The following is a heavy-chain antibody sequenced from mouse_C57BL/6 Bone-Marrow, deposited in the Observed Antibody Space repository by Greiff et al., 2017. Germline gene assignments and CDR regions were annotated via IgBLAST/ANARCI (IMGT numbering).Heavy chain of an antibody. CDR1: GYTFTSYW. CDR2: IDPSDSYT. Sequence: QVQLQQPGAELVMPGASVKLSCKASGYTFTSYWMHWVKQRPGQGLEWIGEIDPSDSYTNYNQKFKGKSTLTVDKSSSTAYMQLSSLTSEDSAVYYCARGETVVATSYLYFDVWGTGTTVTVSS. CDR3: ARGETVVATSYLYFDV. D-gene: IGHD1-1*01. J-gene: IGHJ1*03. V-gene: IGHV1-69*01.